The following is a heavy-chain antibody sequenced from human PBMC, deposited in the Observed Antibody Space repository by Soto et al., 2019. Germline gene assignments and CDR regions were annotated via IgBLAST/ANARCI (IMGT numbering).Heavy chain of an antibody. CDR3: AREVKGVTSFDY. CDR2: LNGGVDGT. V-gene: IGHV1-3*01. D-gene: IGHD3-10*01. CDR1: GFTALSYA. Sequence: QVRLIQSGPEMMQPGASVRVSCKASGFTALSYAFHWVRQAPGQGPEWLGWLNGGVDGTSYSQRFPGRVTISRDTATNTVYLEVTSLTSEDTAVYYCAREVKGVTSFDYWGQGTLVTVSS. J-gene: IGHJ4*02.